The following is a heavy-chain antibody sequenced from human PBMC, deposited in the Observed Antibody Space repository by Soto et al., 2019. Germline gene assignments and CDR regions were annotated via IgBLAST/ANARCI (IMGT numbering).Heavy chain of an antibody. CDR1: GGSISSGDFC. V-gene: IGHV4-30-4*01. Sequence: PSETLSLTCTVSGGSISSGDFCWSCIRQPTGKGLEWIGYIYYSGSTYYNPSLTSRVTISVDTSKNQFSLKLSSVTAADTAVYYCARPPYDILTGTNGMDVWGQGTTVTVSS. CDR3: ARPPYDILTGTNGMDV. J-gene: IGHJ6*02. D-gene: IGHD3-9*01. CDR2: IYYSGST.